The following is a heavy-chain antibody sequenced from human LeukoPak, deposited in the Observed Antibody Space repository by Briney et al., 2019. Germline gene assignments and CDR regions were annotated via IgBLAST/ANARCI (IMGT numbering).Heavy chain of an antibody. D-gene: IGHD2-2*01. J-gene: IGHJ6*02. CDR1: GFTFSSYA. Sequence: GGSLRLSCAASGFTFSSYAMSWVRQAPGKGLEWVSAISGSGGSTYYADSVKGRLTISRDNSKNTLYLQMNSLRAEDTAVYYCASIPTAHYYYYYGMDVWGQGTTVTVSS. CDR2: ISGSGGST. V-gene: IGHV3-23*01. CDR3: ASIPTAHYYYYYGMDV.